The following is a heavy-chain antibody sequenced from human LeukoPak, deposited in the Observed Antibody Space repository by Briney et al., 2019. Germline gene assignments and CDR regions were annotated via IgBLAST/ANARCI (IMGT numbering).Heavy chain of an antibody. J-gene: IGHJ6*03. CDR2: IYYNGNT. Sequence: SETLSLTCTVSDGSISKYYWSWIRQPPGKGLEWIGYIYYNGNTNYNPSLTSRVTISVDTSQNQFSLRLTSVTAADTAVYYCARAVDYCSRTSCYEGYYFYMDVWGKGTTVTVS. CDR1: DGSISKYY. CDR3: ARAVDYCSRTSCYEGYYFYMDV. D-gene: IGHD2-2*01. V-gene: IGHV4-59*01.